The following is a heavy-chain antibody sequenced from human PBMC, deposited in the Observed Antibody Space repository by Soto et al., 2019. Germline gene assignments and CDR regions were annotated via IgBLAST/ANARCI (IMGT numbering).Heavy chain of an antibody. CDR3: ARGPFSIALAGTVRIGAFDI. CDR2: IIPIFGTA. CDR1: GGTFSSYA. Sequence: QVQLVQSGAEVKKPGSSVKVSCKASGGTFSSYAISWVRQAPGQGLEWMGGIIPIFGTANYAQKFQGRVTITADESTSTAYMELSSLRSEDTAVYYCARGPFSIALAGTVRIGAFDIWGQGTMVTVSS. D-gene: IGHD6-19*01. V-gene: IGHV1-69*01. J-gene: IGHJ3*02.